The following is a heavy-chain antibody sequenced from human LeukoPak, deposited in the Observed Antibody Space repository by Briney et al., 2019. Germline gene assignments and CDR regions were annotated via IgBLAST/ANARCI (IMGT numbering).Heavy chain of an antibody. CDR3: TIGAYYYGSDSYRGYYFDY. CDR2: LESKTHDDTA. D-gene: IGHD3-10*01. CDR1: GFTFTNAW. J-gene: IGHJ4*02. Sequence: PGGSLRLSCAPAGFTFTNAWMTSARQAPGRWLEWVGLLESKTHDDTADYAAPVKSRFTISRDDSKNTVYLQMNSLKTEDTAVYYCTIGAYYYGSDSYRGYYFDYWGQGTLVTVSS. V-gene: IGHV3-15*04.